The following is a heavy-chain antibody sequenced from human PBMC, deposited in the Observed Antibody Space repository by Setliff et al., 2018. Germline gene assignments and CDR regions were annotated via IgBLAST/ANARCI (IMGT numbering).Heavy chain of an antibody. CDR3: ARSPANGGHDAFDV. CDR2: ISGSGGST. D-gene: IGHD6-25*01. CDR1: GFTFSSYA. J-gene: IGHJ3*01. Sequence: GSLRPSCAASGFTFSSYAMSWVRQAPGKGLEWVSVISGSGGSTYYADSVKGRFTIARDTAKNSLYLQMNSLGAEDTAVYFCARSPANGGHDAFDVWGQGTMVTVSS. V-gene: IGHV3-23*01.